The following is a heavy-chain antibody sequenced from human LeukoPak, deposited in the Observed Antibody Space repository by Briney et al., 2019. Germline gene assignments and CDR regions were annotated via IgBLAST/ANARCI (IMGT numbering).Heavy chain of an antibody. CDR2: ISWNSGSI. D-gene: IGHD3-22*01. Sequence: GRSLRLSCAASGFTFDDYAIHWVRQAPGKGLEWVSGISWNSGSIGYADSVKGRFTISRDNAKNSLYLQMNSLRAEDTALYYCAKDTASSGYSYFRYYFDYWGQGTLVTVSS. CDR3: AKDTASSGYSYFRYYFDY. V-gene: IGHV3-9*01. CDR1: GFTFDDYA. J-gene: IGHJ4*02.